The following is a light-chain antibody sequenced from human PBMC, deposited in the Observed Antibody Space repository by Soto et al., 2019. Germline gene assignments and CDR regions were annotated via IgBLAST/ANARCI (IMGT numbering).Light chain of an antibody. CDR3: QQLNSYPL. V-gene: IGKV1-9*01. J-gene: IGKJ2*01. CDR2: AAS. Sequence: DIQLTQSPSFLSASVGDRVTITCRASRGISSYLAWYQQKPGKAPKLLIYAASTLQGGVPSRFSGSGSGTEFTLTISSLQPEDFATYYCQQLNSYPLFGQGTKLEIK. CDR1: RGISSY.